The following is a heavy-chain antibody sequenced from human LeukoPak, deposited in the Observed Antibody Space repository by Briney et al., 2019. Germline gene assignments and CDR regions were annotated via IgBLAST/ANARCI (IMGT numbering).Heavy chain of an antibody. Sequence: GESLRLTCGASGFTFSRHSFIWVRQAPGQGLEFVSSVNADSSYIYQADSVRGRFTISRDNTRNSVYLQMNSLRAEDTAVYFCTRLTTNSGYGISHGLDVWGQGTTVIVSS. CDR2: VNADSSYI. V-gene: IGHV3-21*01. J-gene: IGHJ6*02. D-gene: IGHD5-12*01. CDR3: TRLTTNSGYGISHGLDV. CDR1: GFTFSRHS.